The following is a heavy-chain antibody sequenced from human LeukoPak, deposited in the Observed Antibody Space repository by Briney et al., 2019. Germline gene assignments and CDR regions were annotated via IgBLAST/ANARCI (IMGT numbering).Heavy chain of an antibody. CDR2: ISGSAAST. CDR3: AKDHTPFGSGSYSTRYYGMDV. J-gene: IGHJ6*02. D-gene: IGHD3-10*01. V-gene: IGHV3-23*01. CDR1: GFTFSSYA. Sequence: GGSLRLSCAASGFTFSSYAMTWVRQAPGKGLEWVSIISGSAASTDYADSVKGRFAISRDNSKTTLYLQMNSLRAEDTAVYFCAKDHTPFGSGSYSTRYYGMDVWGQGTTVIVSS.